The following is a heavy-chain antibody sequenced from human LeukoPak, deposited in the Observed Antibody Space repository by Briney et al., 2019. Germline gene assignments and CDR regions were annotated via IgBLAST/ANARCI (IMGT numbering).Heavy chain of an antibody. J-gene: IGHJ4*02. Sequence: GGSLRLSCAASGFTFSTYSMNWVRQAAGKGLEWVSYITSSSSTIYYADSVKGRFTISRDNAKNSLYLQMNSLRDEDTAVYYCARRWGYHFDCWGQGTLVTVSS. V-gene: IGHV3-48*02. D-gene: IGHD3-16*01. CDR1: GFTFSTYS. CDR2: ITSSSSTI. CDR3: ARRWGYHFDC.